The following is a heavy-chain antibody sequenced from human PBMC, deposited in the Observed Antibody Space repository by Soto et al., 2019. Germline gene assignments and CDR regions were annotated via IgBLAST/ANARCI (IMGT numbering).Heavy chain of an antibody. V-gene: IGHV3-64*01. J-gene: IGHJ3*02. CDR2: ISSNGGST. D-gene: IGHD6-13*01. CDR1: GFTFSSYA. CDR3: ARVGSSGAAADKKWRAFDI. Sequence: GGSLRLSCVASGFTFSSYAMHWVRQAPGKGLEYVSAISSNGGSTYYANSVKGRFTISRDNSKNTLYLQMGSLRAEDMAVYYCARVGSSGAAADKKWRAFDIWGQGTMVTVSS.